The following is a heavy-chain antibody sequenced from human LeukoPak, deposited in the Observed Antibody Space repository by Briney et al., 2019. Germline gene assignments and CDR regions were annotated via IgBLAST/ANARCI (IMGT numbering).Heavy chain of an antibody. Sequence: ASVKVSCKASGYIFSMSAMNWVRQAPGQGLEWMGWINTNTGNPTYAQGFTGRFVFSLDTSVSTAYLQISTLKAEDTAVYYCARSPPYFRGGYFDWLVSLLDYWGQGTLVTVSS. D-gene: IGHD3-9*01. CDR1: GYIFSMSA. CDR2: INTNTGNP. J-gene: IGHJ4*02. CDR3: ARSPPYFRGGYFDWLVSLLDY. V-gene: IGHV7-4-1*02.